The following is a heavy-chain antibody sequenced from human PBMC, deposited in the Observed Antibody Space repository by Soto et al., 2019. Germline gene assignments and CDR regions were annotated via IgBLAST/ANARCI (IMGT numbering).Heavy chain of an antibody. CDR2: VNPDGSDT. D-gene: IGHD6-13*01. CDR3: ARVAVGSYYFDY. J-gene: IGHJ4*02. CDR1: GFTFSSYW. Sequence: EVQLVESGGGVVQPGGSLRLSCAASGFTFSSYWMHWVRQAPGKGLVWVSRVNPDGSDTSYADSVKGRFTISRDNAKNTPYLQMNSLRAEDTAVYYCARVAVGSYYFDYWGQGTLLTVSS. V-gene: IGHV3-74*01.